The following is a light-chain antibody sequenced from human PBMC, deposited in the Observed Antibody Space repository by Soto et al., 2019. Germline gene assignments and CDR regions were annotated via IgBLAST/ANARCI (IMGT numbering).Light chain of an antibody. V-gene: IGKV1-5*03. Sequence: DIQMTQSRSTLSASVGDRVTITCRASQSISSWLAWYQQKPGKAPKLLIYKASILESGVPSRFSGSGSGTEFTLTISSLQPDDFATYYCQQYNSYSWTFGQGTKLKIK. CDR2: KAS. CDR1: QSISSW. CDR3: QQYNSYSWT. J-gene: IGKJ1*01.